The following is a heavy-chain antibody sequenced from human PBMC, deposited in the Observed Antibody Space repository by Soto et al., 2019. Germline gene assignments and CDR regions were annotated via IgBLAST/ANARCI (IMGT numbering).Heavy chain of an antibody. CDR1: GFTFSNAW. D-gene: IGHD3-3*01. J-gene: IGHJ3*02. V-gene: IGHV3-15*01. CDR2: IKSKTDGGTT. CDR3: TTDHSYHDCWSGPDAFDT. Sequence: ALILSCAASGFTFSNAWMSWVRQAPGKGLEWVGRIKSKTDGGTTDYAAPVKGRFTIPRDDSKNTLYLQMNSLKTEDTAVYYCTTDHSYHDCWSGPDAFDTWCQWTRGTLS.